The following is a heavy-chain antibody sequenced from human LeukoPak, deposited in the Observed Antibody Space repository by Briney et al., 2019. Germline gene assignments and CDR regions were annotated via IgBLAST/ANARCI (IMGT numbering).Heavy chain of an antibody. CDR3: ARGGLYSGSTLDY. D-gene: IGHD1-26*01. CDR2: ISSSSSYI. J-gene: IGHJ4*02. Sequence: PGGSLRLSCAASGFTFSSYSMNWVRQAPGKGLEWVSSISSSSSYIYYADSAKGRFTISRDNAKNSLYLQMNSLRAEDTAVYYCARGGLYSGSTLDYWGQGTLVTVSS. CDR1: GFTFSSYS. V-gene: IGHV3-21*01.